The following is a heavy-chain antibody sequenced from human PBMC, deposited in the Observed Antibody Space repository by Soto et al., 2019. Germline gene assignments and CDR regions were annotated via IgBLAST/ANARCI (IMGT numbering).Heavy chain of an antibody. Sequence: EVQLVESGGGLVKPGGSLRLSCAASGFTFSDYAMNWVRQSPGKGLEWVSSISSRGTYIYYADSLKGRFTISRDTAKNSVDLQMNSLRADDTAVYYCARIRMYYSSSEAAYSRYYWGQGVMVTVSS. CDR3: ARIRMYYSSSEAAYSRYY. CDR1: GFTFSDYA. D-gene: IGHD6-13*01. V-gene: IGHV3-21*01. J-gene: IGHJ4*02. CDR2: ISSRGTYI.